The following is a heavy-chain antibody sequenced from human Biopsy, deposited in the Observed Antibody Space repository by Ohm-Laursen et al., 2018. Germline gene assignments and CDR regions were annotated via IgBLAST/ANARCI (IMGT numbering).Heavy chain of an antibody. J-gene: IGHJ4*02. CDR1: GGPSSNYA. Sequence: SVKVSCNASGGPSSNYAFSWVRQAPGQGLEWVGRIVPVLGHLNYAQRFQGRVSITADKSTSYVFMELSRLISGDTAVYYCAADADGYYTEFDYWGPGTLVTVSS. CDR2: IVPVLGHL. D-gene: IGHD3-3*01. CDR3: AADADGYYTEFDY. V-gene: IGHV1-69*04.